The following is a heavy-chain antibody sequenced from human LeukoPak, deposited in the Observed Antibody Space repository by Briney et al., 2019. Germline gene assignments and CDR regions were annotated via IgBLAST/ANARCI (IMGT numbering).Heavy chain of an antibody. Sequence: ASVKVSCKASGYTFTGYYMHWVRQAPGQGLEWMGRINPNSGGTNYAQKFQGRVTMTRDTSISTAYMELSRLRSDDTAVYYCARDLRVVPAAPYTLYYYYGMDVWGQGTTVTVSS. V-gene: IGHV1-2*06. CDR2: INPNSGGT. J-gene: IGHJ6*02. CDR1: GYTFTGYY. D-gene: IGHD2-2*01. CDR3: ARDLRVVPAAPYTLYYYYGMDV.